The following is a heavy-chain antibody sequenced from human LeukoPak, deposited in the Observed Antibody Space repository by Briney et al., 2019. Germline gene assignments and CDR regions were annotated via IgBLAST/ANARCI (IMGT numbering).Heavy chain of an antibody. CDR2: INHSGST. V-gene: IGHV4-34*01. D-gene: IGHD3-10*01. Sequence: SETLSLTCAVYGGSFSGYYWSWIRQPAGKGLEWIGEINHSGSTNYNPSLKSRVTISVDTSKNQFSLKLGSVTAADTAVYYCARVGPYGPPALDYWGQGTLVTVSS. J-gene: IGHJ4*02. CDR3: ARVGPYGPPALDY. CDR1: GGSFSGYY.